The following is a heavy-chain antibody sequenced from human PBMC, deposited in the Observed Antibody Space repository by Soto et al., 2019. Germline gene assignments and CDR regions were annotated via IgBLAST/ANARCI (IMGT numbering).Heavy chain of an antibody. CDR2: ICDSGRT. CDR3: ARHVPHDDWLDP. Sequence: PSETLSLTCSVSGDSISRSTHCWGWIRQPPGKGLEWIAMICDSGRTYYKPSLKSRVTISVDTSKNQFSLRLTSVTAADTAFYYCARHVPHDDWLDPWGQGTLVTVSS. V-gene: IGHV4-39*01. CDR1: GDSISRSTHC. J-gene: IGHJ5*02.